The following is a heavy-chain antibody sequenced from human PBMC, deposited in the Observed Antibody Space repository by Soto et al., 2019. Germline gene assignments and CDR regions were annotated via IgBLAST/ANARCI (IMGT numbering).Heavy chain of an antibody. D-gene: IGHD3-10*01. V-gene: IGHV3-23*01. CDR3: AKDRSGSGNYYCAN. CDR1: GFTFISYA. CDR2: ISGSGGSK. Sequence: GGSLRLSCAASGFTFISYAMIWVLQAPGKGLEWVSAISGSGGSKYYADSVKGRFTISRDNSKKMMYLQMNSLRAEDTAIFYCAKDRSGSGNYYCANWGQGALVTVSS. J-gene: IGHJ4*02.